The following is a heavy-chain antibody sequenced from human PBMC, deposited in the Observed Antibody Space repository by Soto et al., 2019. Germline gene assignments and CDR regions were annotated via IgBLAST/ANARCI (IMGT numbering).Heavy chain of an antibody. Sequence: SETLSLTCAVSGGRFTSNYWWTWVRQTPGQGLEWIEDIYRTGSTNYNPSLKCRVTISLDKSESQFSLKVNSLTAADTAVYYCASRDPGTSVDYWGQGTLVTVSS. V-gene: IGHV4-4*02. CDR1: GGRFTSNYW. CDR2: IYRTGST. D-gene: IGHD1-7*01. CDR3: ASRDPGTSVDY. J-gene: IGHJ4*02.